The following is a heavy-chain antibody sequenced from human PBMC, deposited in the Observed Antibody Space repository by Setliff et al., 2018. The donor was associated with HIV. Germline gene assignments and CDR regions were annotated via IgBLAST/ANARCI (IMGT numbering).Heavy chain of an antibody. J-gene: IGHJ6*03. D-gene: IGHD6-19*01. CDR1: GFTFGSYA. V-gene: IGHV4-38-2*01. CDR2: IYHTGST. CDR3: ARLKIMRRQWLVHYYYYYMDV. Sequence: GSLRLSCAPSGFTFGSYAMSWVRQPPGNGLEWIGSIYHTGSTYYKPSLKSRVTISVDTSKNQFSLRLSSVTAADTAVYYCARLKIMRRQWLVHYYYYYMDVWGKGTTVTVSS.